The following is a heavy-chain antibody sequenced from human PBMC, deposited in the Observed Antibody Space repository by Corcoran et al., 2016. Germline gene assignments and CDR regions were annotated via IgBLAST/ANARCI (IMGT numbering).Heavy chain of an antibody. D-gene: IGHD6-19*01. CDR3: EKDEKIAVAERGDAFDI. CDR2: ISYVGSNK. J-gene: IGHJ3*02. Sequence: QVQLVESGGGVVQPGRSLRLSCAASGFTFSSYGMHWVRQAPGKGLEWVAVISYVGSNKYYADTVKGRFTISRDNSKNTLYLQMNSLRSEYTAVYDCEKDEKIAVAERGDAFDIWGQGTMGTVYS. CDR1: GFTFSSYG. V-gene: IGHV3-30*18.